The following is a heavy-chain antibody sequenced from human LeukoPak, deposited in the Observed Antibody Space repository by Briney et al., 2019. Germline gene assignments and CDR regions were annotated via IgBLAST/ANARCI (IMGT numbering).Heavy chain of an antibody. V-gene: IGHV1-2*02. CDR1: GYTFTGYY. J-gene: IGHJ4*02. CDR3: ARVLSNWNYHDY. CDR2: INPNSGGT. D-gene: IGHD1-1*01. Sequence: ASVKVSCKASGYTFTGYYMHWVRQSPGQGLEWMGWINPNSGGTNYAQKFQGRVTMTRDTSISTAYMELSRLRSDDTAVYYCARVLSNWNYHDYWGQGTLVTVSS.